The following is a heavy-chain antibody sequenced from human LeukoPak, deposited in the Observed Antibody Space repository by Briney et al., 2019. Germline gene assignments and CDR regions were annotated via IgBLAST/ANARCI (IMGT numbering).Heavy chain of an antibody. J-gene: IGHJ4*02. CDR3: AKDRRITMM. V-gene: IGHV3-23*01. CDR2: ITASGDGT. Sequence: PGGSLRLSCAASGFTFSSCGMTWVRQAPGKGLEWVSTITASGDGTSYADSVKGRFTISRDNSKNTVYLQMNSLRVEDTALYYCAKDRRITMMGGQGTLVTVSS. D-gene: IGHD3-22*01. CDR1: GFTFSSCG.